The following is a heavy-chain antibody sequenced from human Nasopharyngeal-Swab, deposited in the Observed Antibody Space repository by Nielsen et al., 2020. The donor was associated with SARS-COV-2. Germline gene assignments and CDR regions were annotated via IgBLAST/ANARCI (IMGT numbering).Heavy chain of an antibody. V-gene: IGHV4-34*01. Sequence: SETLSLTCAVYGGSFSGYYWSWIRQPPGKGLEWIGEINHSGSTNYNPSLKSRVIISVDTSKNQFSLKLSSVTAADTAVYYCARGIVVVPAAYTRYFDYWGQGTLVTVSS. CDR1: GGSFSGYY. D-gene: IGHD2-2*01. CDR2: INHSGST. J-gene: IGHJ4*02. CDR3: ARGIVVVPAAYTRYFDY.